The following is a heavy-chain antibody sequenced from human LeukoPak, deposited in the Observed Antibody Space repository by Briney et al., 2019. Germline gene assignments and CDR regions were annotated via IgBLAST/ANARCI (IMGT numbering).Heavy chain of an antibody. D-gene: IGHD4-17*01. V-gene: IGHV1-46*01. CDR1: GYTFTSYY. J-gene: IGHJ4*02. CDR2: INPSGGST. Sequence: ASVKVSCKASGYTFTSYYMHWVRQAPGQGLEWMGIINPSGGSTSYAQKFQGRVTMTRDTSTSTVYMELSSLRSEDTAVYYCARRLGDGDYAYYFDYWGQGTLVTVSS. CDR3: ARRLGDGDYAYYFDY.